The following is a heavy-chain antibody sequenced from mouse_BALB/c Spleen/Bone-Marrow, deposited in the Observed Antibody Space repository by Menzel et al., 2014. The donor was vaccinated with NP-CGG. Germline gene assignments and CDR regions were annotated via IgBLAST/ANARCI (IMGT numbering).Heavy chain of an antibody. CDR3: ARRWLPYAMDY. V-gene: IGHV1-14*01. CDR2: INPYNDGT. D-gene: IGHD2-3*01. J-gene: IGHJ4*01. Sequence: VQLQQPGPELVKPGASVEMSCKASGYTFTSYIMHWVKQKPGQGLEWIGYINPYNDGTKYNEKFKGKATLTSDKSSSTAYMELSSLTSEDSAVYYCARRWLPYAMDYWGQGTSVTVSS. CDR1: GYTFTSYI.